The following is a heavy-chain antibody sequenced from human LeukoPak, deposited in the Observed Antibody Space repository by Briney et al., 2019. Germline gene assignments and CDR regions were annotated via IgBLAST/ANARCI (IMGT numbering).Heavy chain of an antibody. CDR2: INPNSGGT. D-gene: IGHD5-18*01. J-gene: IGHJ4*01. V-gene: IGHV1-2*02. CDR3: TSIVDPAMESFDN. CDR1: GYTFTGYY. Sequence: GALVKVSCKASGYTFTGYYMHWGRQAAGQGRGWMGWINPNSGGTNYAQKFQGRVTRTRDTSSSTAYMELSRLRSDDPAVYYCTSIVDPAMESFDNSGHRTLVTVSS.